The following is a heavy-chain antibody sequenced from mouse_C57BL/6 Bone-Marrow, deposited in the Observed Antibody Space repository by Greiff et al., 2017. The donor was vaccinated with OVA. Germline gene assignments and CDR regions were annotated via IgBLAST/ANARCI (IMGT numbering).Heavy chain of an antibody. J-gene: IGHJ4*01. D-gene: IGHD2-5*01. Sequence: VKLVESGAELVRPGASVTLSCKASGYTFTDYEMHWVKQTPVHGLEWIGAIDPETGGTAYNQQFKGKAILTADKSSSTAYMELCSLTSEDSAVYYCTGGYSNYYAMDYWGQGTSVTVSS. CDR2: IDPETGGT. V-gene: IGHV1-15*01. CDR1: GYTFTDYE. CDR3: TGGYSNYYAMDY.